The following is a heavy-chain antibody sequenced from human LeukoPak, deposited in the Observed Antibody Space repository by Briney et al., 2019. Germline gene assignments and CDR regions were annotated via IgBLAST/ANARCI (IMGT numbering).Heavy chain of an antibody. V-gene: IGHV3-30*18. D-gene: IGHD2-2*01. CDR3: AKGPLRGTAAAIDY. CDR2: ISYDGRNK. Sequence: GGSLRLSCAASGFTFNNYGMHWVRQAPGKGLEWVAVISYDGRNKHYPDSVKGRFTISRDISTDTLWLQMDRLRTEDTAVYYCAKGPLRGTAAAIDYWGQGTLVTVSS. J-gene: IGHJ4*02. CDR1: GFTFNNYG.